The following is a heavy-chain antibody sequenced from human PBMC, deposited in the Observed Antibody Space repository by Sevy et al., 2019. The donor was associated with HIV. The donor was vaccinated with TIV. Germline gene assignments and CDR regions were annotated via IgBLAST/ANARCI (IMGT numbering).Heavy chain of an antibody. J-gene: IGHJ3*02. D-gene: IGHD3-22*01. CDR2: ISSSSSTI. Sequence: GGSLRLSCAASGFTFSSYSMNWVRQAPGKGLEWVSYISSSSSTIYYADSVKGRFTISRDNAKNSLYLQMNSLRDEDTAVYYCASPKFNYDSSGMGAFDIWGQGPMVTVSS. V-gene: IGHV3-48*02. CDR3: ASPKFNYDSSGMGAFDI. CDR1: GFTFSSYS.